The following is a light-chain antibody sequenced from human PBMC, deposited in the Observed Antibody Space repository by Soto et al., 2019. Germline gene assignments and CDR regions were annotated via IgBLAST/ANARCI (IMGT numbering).Light chain of an antibody. CDR2: GAS. CDR3: QQSNSFPKT. CDR1: QSISSY. V-gene: IGKV1-39*01. Sequence: DIQMTQSPSSLSASAGDRVSITCRASQSISSYLNWYQQKPGSAPKLLIYGASSLPSGGASRFSGSGSGKGFTITISSLQHEDFATYYCQQSNSFPKTFGQGTKVEI. J-gene: IGKJ1*01.